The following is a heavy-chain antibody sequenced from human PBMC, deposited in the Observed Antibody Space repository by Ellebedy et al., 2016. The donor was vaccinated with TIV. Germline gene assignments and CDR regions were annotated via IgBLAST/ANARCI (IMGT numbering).Heavy chain of an antibody. CDR3: ARGPIGDAHDY. D-gene: IGHD3-16*01. V-gene: IGHV1-8*01. CDR2: MNPNSGNT. Sequence: ASVTVSCXASGYTFPSYDINWVRQATGQGLEWMGWMNPNSGNTGYAQKFQGRVTMTRNTSISTAYMELSSLRSEDTAVYYCARGPIGDAHDYWGQGTLVNVSS. J-gene: IGHJ4*02. CDR1: GYTFPSYD.